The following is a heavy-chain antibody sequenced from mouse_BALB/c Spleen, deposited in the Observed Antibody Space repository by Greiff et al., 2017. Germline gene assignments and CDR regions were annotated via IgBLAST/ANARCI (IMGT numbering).Heavy chain of an antibody. D-gene: IGHD1-1*01. V-gene: IGHV5-17*02. J-gene: IGHJ4*01. Sequence: DVKLVESGGGLVQPGGSRKLSCAASGFTFSSFGMHWVRQAPEKGLEWVAYISSGSSTIYYADTVKGRFTISRDNPKNTLFLQMTSLRSEDTAMYYCARSLITTVVATLSYYYAMDYWGQGTSVTVSS. CDR2: ISSGSSTI. CDR1: GFTFSSFG. CDR3: ARSLITTVVATLSYYYAMDY.